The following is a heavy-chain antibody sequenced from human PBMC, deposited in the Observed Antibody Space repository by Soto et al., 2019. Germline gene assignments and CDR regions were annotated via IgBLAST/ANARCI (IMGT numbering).Heavy chain of an antibody. CDR3: AKAPFEYTSSQFDY. CDR2: ISGSGGTT. V-gene: IGHV3-23*01. CDR1: GFTFSSYA. Sequence: PGGSLRLSCADSGFTFSSYAMSWVRHALGKGLEWVSTISGSGGTTYYADSVKGRFTISRDNSKNTLYVQMNSLRAEDTALYYCAKAPFEYTSSQFDYWGQGT. D-gene: IGHD6-6*01. J-gene: IGHJ4*02.